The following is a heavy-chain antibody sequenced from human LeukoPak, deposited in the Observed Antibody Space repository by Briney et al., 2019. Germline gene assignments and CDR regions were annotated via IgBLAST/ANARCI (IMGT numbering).Heavy chain of an antibody. CDR1: GYTFTSYD. D-gene: IGHD4-23*01. V-gene: IGHV1-8*01. J-gene: IGHJ3*02. CDR2: MNPNSGNT. CDR3: ASSVDGGHDAFDI. Sequence: ASVKVSCKASGYTFTSYDINWLRQATGQGLEWMGWMNPNSGNTGYAQKFQGRVTMTRNTSISTAYMELSSLRSEDTAVYYCASSVDGGHDAFDISSQGTMVTVSS.